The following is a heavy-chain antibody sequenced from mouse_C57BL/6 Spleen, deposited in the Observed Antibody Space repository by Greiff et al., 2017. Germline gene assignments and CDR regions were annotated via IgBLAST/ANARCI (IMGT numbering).Heavy chain of an antibody. D-gene: IGHD2-5*01. Sequence: QVQLQQSGAELVKPGASVKMSCKASGYTFTSYCITWVKQRPGHGLEWIGDIYPGSGRTNYNEKFKSKATLTVDTSSSTASMQLSSLTSEDSAVYDCAGHYSNPCWYFDVWGTGTTVTVSS. CDR2: IYPGSGRT. CDR3: AGHYSNPCWYFDV. V-gene: IGHV1-55*01. J-gene: IGHJ1*03. CDR1: GYTFTSYC.